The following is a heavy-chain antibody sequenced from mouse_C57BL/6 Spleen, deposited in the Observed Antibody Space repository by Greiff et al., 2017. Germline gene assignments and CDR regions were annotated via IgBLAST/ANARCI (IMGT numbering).Heavy chain of an antibody. V-gene: IGHV1-5*01. CDR1: GYTFTSYW. D-gene: IGHD2-4*01. J-gene: IGHJ4*01. CDR2: IYPGNSDT. Sequence: EVQLQQSGTVLARPGASVKMSCKTSGYTFTSYWMHWVKQRPGQGLEWIGAIYPGNSDTSYNQKFKGKAKLTAVTSASTAYMELSSLTNEDSAVYYCTSYDYDEGAMDYWGQGTSVTVSS. CDR3: TSYDYDEGAMDY.